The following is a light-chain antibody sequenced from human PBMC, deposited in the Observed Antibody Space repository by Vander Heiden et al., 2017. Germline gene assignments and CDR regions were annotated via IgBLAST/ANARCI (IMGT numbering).Light chain of an antibody. Sequence: DIQMTQSPSSLSASVGDRVTITCRASQSISSYLNWYQQKPGKAPKLLIYAASSWQSGGPSRLRRRGSGTDFTLASIIRQPEDFATYDCQQRYSTPITLGGGTEVEIK. J-gene: IGKJ4*01. CDR2: AAS. CDR1: QSISSY. CDR3: QQRYSTPIT. V-gene: IGKV1-39*01.